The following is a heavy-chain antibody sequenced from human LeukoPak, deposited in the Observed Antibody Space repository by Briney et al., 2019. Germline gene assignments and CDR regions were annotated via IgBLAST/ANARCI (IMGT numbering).Heavy chain of an antibody. CDR1: GFTFSSYG. CDR2: IWYDGSNK. D-gene: IGHD4-11*01. J-gene: IGHJ3*02. CDR3: ARLHPSLYAFDI. Sequence: GGSLRLSCAASGFTFSSYGMHWVRQAPGKGLEWVAVIWYDGSNKYYADYVKGRFTISRDNSKNTLYLQMNSLRAEDTAVYYCARLHPSLYAFDIWGQGTMVTVSS. V-gene: IGHV3-33*01.